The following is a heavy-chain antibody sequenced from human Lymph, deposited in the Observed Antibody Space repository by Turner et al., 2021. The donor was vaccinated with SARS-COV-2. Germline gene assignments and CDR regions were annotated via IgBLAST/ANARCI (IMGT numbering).Heavy chain of an antibody. CDR1: GILVSRNY. V-gene: IGHV3-53*02. Sequence: EVQLVETGGGVLQPGGSLRLSCSASGILVSRNYMNWVRQAPGKGLEWVSVIYSGVTTYYADSVKGRFTISRDNSKNTMYLQMNSLRVEDTAVYYCARDLGTYGMDVWGQGTTVTVSS. D-gene: IGHD6-13*01. J-gene: IGHJ6*02. CDR3: ARDLGTYGMDV. CDR2: IYSGVTT.